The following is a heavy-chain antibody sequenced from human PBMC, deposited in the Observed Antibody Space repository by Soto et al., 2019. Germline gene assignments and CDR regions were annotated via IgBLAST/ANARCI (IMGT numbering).Heavy chain of an antibody. Sequence: GGSLRLSCAASGFTFSTHAMHWVRQAPGKGLECVAIVSFDGSNKYYADSVKGRFTISRDNSKNTLYLQMSGLTPEDTAVYYCAIDQTGITTTGGGRIDHWGQGTLVTVSS. CDR3: AIDQTGITTTGGGRIDH. CDR2: VSFDGSNK. D-gene: IGHD1-20*01. V-gene: IGHV3-30-3*01. CDR1: GFTFSTHA. J-gene: IGHJ4*02.